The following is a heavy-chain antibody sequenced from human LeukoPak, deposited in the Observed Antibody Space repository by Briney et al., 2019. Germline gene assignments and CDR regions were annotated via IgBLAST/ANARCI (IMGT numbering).Heavy chain of an antibody. CDR3: ARRASLWSGLSDAFDI. CDR1: GGSFSGYY. CDR2: INHSGST. J-gene: IGHJ3*02. Sequence: SETLSLTCAVYGGSFSGYYWSWIRQPPGKGLEWIGEINHSGSTNYNPSLKSRVTISVDTSKNQFSLKLSSVTAAVTAVYYCARRASLWSGLSDAFDIWGQGTMVTVSS. D-gene: IGHD3-3*01. V-gene: IGHV4-34*01.